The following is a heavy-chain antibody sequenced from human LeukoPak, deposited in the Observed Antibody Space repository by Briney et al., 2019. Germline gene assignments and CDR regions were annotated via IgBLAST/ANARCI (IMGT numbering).Heavy chain of an antibody. CDR2: ISDSGGVT. V-gene: IGHV3-23*01. J-gene: IGHJ6*02. Sequence: GGSLRLSCAASGFTFSNYAMSWVRQAPGKGLEWVSGISDSGGVTYYADSVKGRFSISRDNPKNTLYLQMNSLRADDTAVYYCAKYYGQGDYYYYYGTDVWGQGTTVTVSS. CDR3: AKYYGQGDYYYYYGTDV. CDR1: GFTFSNYA. D-gene: IGHD4-17*01.